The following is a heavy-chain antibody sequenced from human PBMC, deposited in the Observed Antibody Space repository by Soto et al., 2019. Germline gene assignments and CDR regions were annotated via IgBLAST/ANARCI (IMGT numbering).Heavy chain of an antibody. CDR1: YD. J-gene: IGHJ5*02. V-gene: IGHV4-30-4*01. CDR3: ARDGDYYDSSGYNWFDP. CDR2: IYYSGST. Sequence: YDWSWIRQPPGNGLEWIGCIYYSGSTYYNPSLKSRVTISVDTSKNQFSLKLSSVTAADTAVYYCARDGDYYDSSGYNWFDPWGQGTLVTV. D-gene: IGHD3-22*01.